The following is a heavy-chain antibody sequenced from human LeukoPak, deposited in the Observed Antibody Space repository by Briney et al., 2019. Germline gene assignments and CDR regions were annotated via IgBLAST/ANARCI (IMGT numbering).Heavy chain of an antibody. CDR3: TRQRYFDY. CDR2: IYPGDSDT. J-gene: IGHJ4*02. Sequence: GESLKISCKGSGYSFTDYWIGWVRQMPGKGLEWMGIIYPGDSDTRYSPSFQGQVTISADKSINTAFLPWSSLKASDTAMYYCTRQRYFDYWGQGTLVTVSS. V-gene: IGHV5-51*01. CDR1: GYSFTDYW.